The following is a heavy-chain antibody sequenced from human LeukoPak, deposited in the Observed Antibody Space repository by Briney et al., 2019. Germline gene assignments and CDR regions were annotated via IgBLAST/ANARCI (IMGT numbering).Heavy chain of an antibody. V-gene: IGHV4-39*07. J-gene: IGHJ6*02. CDR3: ARINYCSSTSCYLVGGYYYYGMDV. D-gene: IGHD2-2*01. CDR1: GGSISSYY. CDR2: IYYSGST. Sequence: PSETLSLTCTVSGGSISSYYWGWIRQPPGKGLEWIGSIYYSGSTYYNPSLKSRVTISVDTSKNQFSLKLSSVTAADTAVYYCARINYCSSTSCYLVGGYYYYGMDVWGQGTTVTVSS.